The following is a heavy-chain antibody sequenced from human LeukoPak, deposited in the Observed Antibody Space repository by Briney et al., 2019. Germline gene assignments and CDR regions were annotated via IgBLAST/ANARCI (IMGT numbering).Heavy chain of an antibody. CDR3: TTAPGYSSGWYGGY. CDR1: GFTFDDYT. J-gene: IGHJ4*02. CDR2: ISWDGGST. Sequence: GGSLRLSCAASGFTFDDYTMHWVRQAPGKGLEWVSLISWDGGSTYYADSVKGRFTISRDNSKNTLYLQMNSLKTEDTAVYYCTTAPGYSSGWYGGYWGQGTLVTVSS. D-gene: IGHD6-19*01. V-gene: IGHV3-43*01.